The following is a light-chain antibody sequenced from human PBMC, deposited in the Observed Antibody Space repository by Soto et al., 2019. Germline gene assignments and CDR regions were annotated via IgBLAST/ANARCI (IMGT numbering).Light chain of an antibody. J-gene: IGKJ2*01. Sequence: DIQMTQSPFTLSASVGDRVTITCRASQSITNWLAWYQQKPGKAPKLLIYDASSLESGVPSRFSGSGSGTEFTLTISSLQPDDFATYYCQQYHSYSPYTFGQGTKLEIK. CDR3: QQYHSYSPYT. V-gene: IGKV1-5*01. CDR1: QSITNW. CDR2: DAS.